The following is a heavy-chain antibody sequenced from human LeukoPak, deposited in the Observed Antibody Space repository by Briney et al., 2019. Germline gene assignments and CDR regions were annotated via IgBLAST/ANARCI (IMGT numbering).Heavy chain of an antibody. CDR2: IYYSGST. V-gene: IGHV4-39*07. CDR1: GGSISSSSCY. D-gene: IGHD6-6*01. J-gene: IGHJ3*02. Sequence: SETLSLTCTVSGGSISSSSCYWGWIRQPPGKGLEWIGSIYYSGSTYYNPSLKSRVTISVDTSKNQFSLKLSSVTAADTAVYYCARPAEYSSSSFAFDIWGQGTMVTVSS. CDR3: ARPAEYSSSSFAFDI.